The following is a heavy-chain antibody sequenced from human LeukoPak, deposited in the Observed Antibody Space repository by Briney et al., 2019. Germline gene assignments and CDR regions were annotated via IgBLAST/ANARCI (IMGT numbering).Heavy chain of an antibody. Sequence: GASVKVSCKASGYTFIGHYMHWVRQAPGQGLEWMGWINSDSGGTKYAQKFQGSVIMTRVTSISTAYMELSGLKSDDTAVYYCARGRVHSWSDAFDIWGQGTTVTVSS. CDR3: ARGRVHSWSDAFDI. CDR1: GYTFIGHY. J-gene: IGHJ3*02. V-gene: IGHV1-2*02. D-gene: IGHD1-1*01. CDR2: INSDSGGT.